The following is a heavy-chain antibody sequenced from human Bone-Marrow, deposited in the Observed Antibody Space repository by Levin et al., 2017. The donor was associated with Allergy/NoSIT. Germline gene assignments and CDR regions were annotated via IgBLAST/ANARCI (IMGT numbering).Heavy chain of an antibody. J-gene: IGHJ4*02. V-gene: IGHV3-74*01. CDR3: AKSGRSDFFEN. CDR2: INSDGTYI. Sequence: GGSLRLSCAASGFSFNSYWMHWVRQAPGKGLVWVSRINSDGTYIDYADSVRGRFTVSRDNAKSTLYLQMNSLRAEDTAVYYCAKSGRSDFFENWGQGTLVTVSS. CDR1: GFSFNSYW.